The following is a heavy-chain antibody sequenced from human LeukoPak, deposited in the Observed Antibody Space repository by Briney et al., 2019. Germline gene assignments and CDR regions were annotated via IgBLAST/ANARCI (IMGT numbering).Heavy chain of an antibody. CDR3: ARVFRWFDP. J-gene: IGHJ5*02. Sequence: SETLSLTCTVSGGSISSYYWSWIRQPPGKGLEWIGYIYYSGSTNYNPSLRSRVTISVDTSKNQFSLKLSSVTAADTAVYYCARVFRWFDPWGQGTLVTVSS. V-gene: IGHV4-59*01. CDR1: GGSISSYY. CDR2: IYYSGST.